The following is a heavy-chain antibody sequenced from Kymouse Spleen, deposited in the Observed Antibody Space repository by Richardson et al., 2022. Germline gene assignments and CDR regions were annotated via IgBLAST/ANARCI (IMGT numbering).Heavy chain of an antibody. CDR3: AKALVTMVRGSPYYYGMDV. CDR1: GFTFDDYA. J-gene: IGHJ6*02. V-gene: IGHV3-9*01. Sequence: EVQLVESGGGLVQPGRSLRLSCAASGFTFDDYAMHWVRQAPGKGLEWVSGISWNSGSIGYADSVKGRFTISRDNAKNSLYLQMNSLRAEDTALYYCAKALVTMVRGSPYYYGMDVWGQGTTVTVSS. D-gene: IGHD3-10*01. CDR2: ISWNSGSI.